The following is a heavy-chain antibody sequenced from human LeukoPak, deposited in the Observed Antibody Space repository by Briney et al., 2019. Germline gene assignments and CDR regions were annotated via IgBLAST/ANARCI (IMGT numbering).Heavy chain of an antibody. J-gene: IGHJ1*01. D-gene: IGHD3-3*01. Sequence: GGSLRLSCAASGFTFNNHAMLWVRQAPGKGLEWVAFIRYNGSNQYYADSVKGRFTISRDKSKNTLYLQMNSLRPEDTAVHYCAPTITIFGVAPPFQHWGQGTLVTVSS. V-gene: IGHV3-30*02. CDR1: GFTFNNHA. CDR2: IRYNGSNQ. CDR3: APTITIFGVAPPFQH.